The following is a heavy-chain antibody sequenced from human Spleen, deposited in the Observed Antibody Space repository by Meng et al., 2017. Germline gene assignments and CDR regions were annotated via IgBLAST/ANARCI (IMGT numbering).Heavy chain of an antibody. J-gene: IGHJ6*02. D-gene: IGHD3/OR15-3a*01. CDR3: ARGLNYYYGMDV. CDR2: ISSSTTTI. Sequence: GGSLRLSCAASGFTFSNAWMSWIRQAPGKGLEWLAHISSSTTTIYYADSVKGRFTISRDNAENSLYLQMNRLRAEDTAVYYCARGLNYYYGMDVWGQGTTVTVSS. V-gene: IGHV3-11*04. CDR1: GFTFSNAW.